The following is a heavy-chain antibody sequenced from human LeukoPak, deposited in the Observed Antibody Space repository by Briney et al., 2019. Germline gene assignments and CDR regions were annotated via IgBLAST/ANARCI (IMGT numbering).Heavy chain of an antibody. D-gene: IGHD3-10*01. V-gene: IGHV1-2*02. CDR1: GYTFTGYY. CDR3: ARLYSHGSGSSSYLGY. CDR2: INPNSGGT. J-gene: IGHJ4*02. Sequence: ASVKVSCKASGYTFTGYYMHWVRQAPGQGLEWMGWINPNSGGTNYAQKLQGRVTMTTDTSTSTAYMELRSLRSDDTAVYYCARLYSHGSGSSSYLGYWGQGTLVTVSS.